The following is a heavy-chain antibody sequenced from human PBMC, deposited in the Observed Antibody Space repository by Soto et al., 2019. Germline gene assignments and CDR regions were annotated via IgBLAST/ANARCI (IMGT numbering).Heavy chain of an antibody. Sequence: SETLSLTCTVPGGSISSYYWSWIRQPPGKGLEWIGYIYYSGSTNYNPSLKSRVTISVDTSKNQFSLKLSSVTAADTAVYYCARTSRRVAARYYYYMDVWGKGTTVTVSS. V-gene: IGHV4-59*08. J-gene: IGHJ6*03. CDR3: ARTSRRVAARYYYYMDV. CDR1: GGSISSYY. D-gene: IGHD6-6*01. CDR2: IYYSGST.